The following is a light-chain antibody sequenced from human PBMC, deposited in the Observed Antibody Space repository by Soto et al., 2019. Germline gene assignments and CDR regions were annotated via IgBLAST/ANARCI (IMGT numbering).Light chain of an antibody. CDR2: QDS. J-gene: IGLJ1*01. CDR1: KLGDKY. Sequence: SYELTQPPSVSVSPGQTASITGSGDKLGDKYACWYQQKPGQSPVLVIYQDSKRPSGIPERFSGSNSGNTATLTISGTQAMDEADYYCQAWDSSTRVFGTATQLTVL. V-gene: IGLV3-1*01. CDR3: QAWDSSTRV.